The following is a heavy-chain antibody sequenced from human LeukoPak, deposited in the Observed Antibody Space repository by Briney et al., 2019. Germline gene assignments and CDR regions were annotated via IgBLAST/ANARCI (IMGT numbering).Heavy chain of an antibody. J-gene: IGHJ3*02. D-gene: IGHD1-1*01. CDR1: GVSFSSSA. CDR2: IIVSLGTP. V-gene: IGHV1-69*04. CDR3: ARAPGGFDI. Sequence: SVKVSCKASGVSFSSSAISWVRQAPGQGLEWMGRIIVSLGTPKYAQKFQGRVTINVDKSTDTAYMELSSLTSEDTAMYYCARAPGGFDIWGQGTQVTVSS.